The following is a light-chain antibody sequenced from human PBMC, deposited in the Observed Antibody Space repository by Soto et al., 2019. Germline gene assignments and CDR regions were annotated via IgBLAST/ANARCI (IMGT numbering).Light chain of an antibody. CDR2: GAS. CDR1: PSVSSSSY. V-gene: IGKV3-20*01. CDR3: RQYGSSPAYT. Sequence: IVLTQSPGTLSLSPGERDTLSCRASPSVSSSSYLAWYQQKPGQAPRLLIYGASSRATGIPDRFSGSESATDFTLTISRLEPEDFAVYYCRQYGSSPAYTFGQGTKLEIK. J-gene: IGKJ2*01.